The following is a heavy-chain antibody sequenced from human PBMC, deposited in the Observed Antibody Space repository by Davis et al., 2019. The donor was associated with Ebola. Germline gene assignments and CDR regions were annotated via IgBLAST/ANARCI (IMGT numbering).Heavy chain of an antibody. CDR3: AHTSRIGSYWYFDL. CDR2: IYWDDDK. V-gene: IGHV2-5*02. CDR1: GFSLSTTKVG. D-gene: IGHD1-26*01. J-gene: IGHJ2*01. Sequence: SGPTLVKPTQTLTLTCTFSGFSLSTTKVGVGWIRQPPGKALEWLALIYWDDDKRYSPSLKSRLTITKDTSKNQVVLTMTNMDPVDTATYYCAHTSRIGSYWYFDLWGRGTLVTVSS.